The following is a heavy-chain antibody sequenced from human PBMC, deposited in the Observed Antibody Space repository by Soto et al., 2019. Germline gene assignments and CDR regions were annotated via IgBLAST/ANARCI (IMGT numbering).Heavy chain of an antibody. CDR3: ARASGIGAFDI. Sequence: GGSLRLSCAASGFTFSSYSMNWVRQAPGKGLEWVSSISSSSGYIYYADSVKGRFTISRDNAKNSLYLQMNSLRAEDTAVYYCARASGIGAFDIWGQGTMVTVS. D-gene: IGHD3-10*01. CDR2: ISSSSGYI. V-gene: IGHV3-21*01. J-gene: IGHJ3*02. CDR1: GFTFSSYS.